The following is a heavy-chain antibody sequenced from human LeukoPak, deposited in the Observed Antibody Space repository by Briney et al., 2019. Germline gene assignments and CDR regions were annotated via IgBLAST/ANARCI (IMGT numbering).Heavy chain of an antibody. CDR3: ARVVYSGYDFRGAMDV. D-gene: IGHD5-12*01. Sequence: ETLSLTCTISGGSISSYYWSWIRQPPGKGLERIGYIYYTGSTNHNPSLKSRVTISVDTSKNQFSLKLSSVTAADTAVYYCARVVYSGYDFRGAMDVWGKGTTVTVSS. V-gene: IGHV4-59*01. CDR1: GGSISSYY. CDR2: IYYTGST. J-gene: IGHJ6*03.